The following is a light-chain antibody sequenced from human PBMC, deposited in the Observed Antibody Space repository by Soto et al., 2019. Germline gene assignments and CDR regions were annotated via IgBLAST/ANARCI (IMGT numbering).Light chain of an antibody. CDR3: QSYGSSPSANFV. CDR2: GND. Sequence: QSALTQPPSVSGAPGQRVTISCTWSSSNIGAGYDVHWYQQLPGKAPKLLIYGNDNRPSGVPERFSGSKSGTSASLAITGLRADDEADYYCQSYGSSPSANFVFGTGTKVTVL. V-gene: IGLV1-40*01. CDR1: SSNIGAGYD. J-gene: IGLJ1*01.